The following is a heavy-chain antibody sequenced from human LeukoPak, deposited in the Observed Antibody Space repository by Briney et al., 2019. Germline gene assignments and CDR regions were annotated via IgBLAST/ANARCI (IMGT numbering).Heavy chain of an antibody. CDR3: ARGDIPLDY. V-gene: IGHV6-1*01. Sequence: SQTLSLTCATSADSVSSNTVAWNWIRQSPSRGLEWLGRTYFKSKWYNNYAISVKSRITISPDTSKNQFSLQLNSVTPEDTAVYYCARGDIPLDYWGQGTLVTVSS. CDR2: TYFKSKWYN. CDR1: ADSVSSNTVA. J-gene: IGHJ4*02. D-gene: IGHD2-21*01.